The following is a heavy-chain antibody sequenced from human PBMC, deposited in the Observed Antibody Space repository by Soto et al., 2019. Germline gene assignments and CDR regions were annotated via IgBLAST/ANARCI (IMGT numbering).Heavy chain of an antibody. D-gene: IGHD3-22*01. Sequence: QVQLVQSGAEVKKPGASVKVSCKASGYTFTSYGISWVRQAPGQGLEWMGWISAYNGNSNYAQKLKGRVTMTTDTSKSTAYMELRSLRSADTAVYFCARDLVNYYDSSGYYYSGDAFDIWGQGTMVTVSS. V-gene: IGHV1-18*01. J-gene: IGHJ3*02. CDR1: GYTFTSYG. CDR2: ISAYNGNS. CDR3: ARDLVNYYDSSGYYYSGDAFDI.